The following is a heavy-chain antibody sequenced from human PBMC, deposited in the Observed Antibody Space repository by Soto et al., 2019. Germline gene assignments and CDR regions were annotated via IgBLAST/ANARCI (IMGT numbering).Heavy chain of an antibody. CDR1: GFTFSSYG. V-gene: IGHV3-33*01. J-gene: IGHJ6*02. Sequence: QVQLVESGGGVVQPGRSLRLSCAASGFTFSSYGMHWVRQAPGKGLEWVAVIWYDGSNKYYADSVKGRFTISRDNSQNTLYLQMNSLRAEDTAVYYCGGSAAYYYYGMDVWGQGTTVTVSS. CDR2: IWYDGSNK. CDR3: GGSAAYYYYGMDV. D-gene: IGHD6-25*01.